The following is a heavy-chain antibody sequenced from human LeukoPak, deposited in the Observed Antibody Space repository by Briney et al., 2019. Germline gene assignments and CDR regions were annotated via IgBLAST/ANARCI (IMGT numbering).Heavy chain of an antibody. V-gene: IGHV1-69*13. J-gene: IGHJ3*02. CDR2: IIPIFGTA. CDR3: ARAAAAGTSAFDI. CDR1: GGTFSSYA. D-gene: IGHD6-13*01. Sequence: VASVKVSCKASGGTFSSYAISWVRQAPGQGLKWMGGIIPIFGTANYAKKFQGRVTITADESTSTAYMELSSLGSEDTAVYYCARAAAAGTSAFDIWGQGTMVTVSS.